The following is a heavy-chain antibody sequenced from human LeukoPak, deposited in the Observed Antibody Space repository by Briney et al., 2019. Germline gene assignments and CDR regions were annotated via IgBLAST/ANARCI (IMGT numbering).Heavy chain of an antibody. CDR3: ARDNKYYDCSGYDAFDI. CDR2: IYTSGST. CDR1: GGSISSGSYH. D-gene: IGHD3-22*01. V-gene: IGHV4-61*02. Sequence: SGTLSLTCTVSGGSISSGSYHWSWIRQPAGKGLEWTGRIYTSGSTNYNPSLKSRVTISVDTSKNQFTLKLSSVTAADTAVYYCARDNKYYDCSGYDAFDIRGPTTMVTVSS. J-gene: IGHJ3*02.